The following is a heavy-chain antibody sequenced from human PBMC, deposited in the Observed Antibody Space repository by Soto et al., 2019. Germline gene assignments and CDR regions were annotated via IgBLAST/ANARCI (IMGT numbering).Heavy chain of an antibody. D-gene: IGHD3-10*01. CDR3: ARSGITMVRGVIITSWFDP. Sequence: SETLSLTCTVSGGSISSGDYYWSWIRQPPGKGLEWIGYIYYSGSTYYNPSLKSRVTISVDTSKNQFSLKLSSVTAADTAVYYCARSGITMVRGVIITSWFDPWGQGTLVTVSS. J-gene: IGHJ5*02. CDR1: GGSISSGDYY. V-gene: IGHV4-30-4*01. CDR2: IYYSGST.